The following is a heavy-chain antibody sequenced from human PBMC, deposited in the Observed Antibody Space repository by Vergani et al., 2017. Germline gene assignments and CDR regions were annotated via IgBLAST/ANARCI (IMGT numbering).Heavy chain of an antibody. Sequence: EVQLVESGGGLVQPGGSLRLSCAASGFIFSHYWMSWVRQAPGKGLEWVANINQDGSEKYYVDSVKGRFTISRDNAKNSLYLQMNSLRAEDTALYYCARVNYYGSSGYSLTRWHNWFDPGGQGTLITFSS. J-gene: IGHJ5*02. D-gene: IGHD3-22*01. CDR1: GFIFSHYW. CDR2: INQDGSEK. CDR3: ARVNYYGSSGYSLTRWHNWFDP. V-gene: IGHV3-7*04.